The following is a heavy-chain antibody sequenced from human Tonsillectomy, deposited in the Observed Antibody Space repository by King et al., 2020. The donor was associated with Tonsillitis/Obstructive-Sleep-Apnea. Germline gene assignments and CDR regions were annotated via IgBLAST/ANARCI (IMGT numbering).Heavy chain of an antibody. D-gene: IGHD3/OR15-3a*01. CDR2: IKQDGSEI. CDR3: ASDWTPLDC. Sequence: VQLVESGGGLVQPGGSLRLSCAASGFTFRSYWMSWVRQAPGKGLEWVANIKQDGSEIYYVDSVKGRFTISRDNAKNSLYLQMNSLRAEDTAVYYCASDWTPLDCWGQGTLVTVSS. CDR1: GFTFRSYW. J-gene: IGHJ4*02. V-gene: IGHV3-7*01.